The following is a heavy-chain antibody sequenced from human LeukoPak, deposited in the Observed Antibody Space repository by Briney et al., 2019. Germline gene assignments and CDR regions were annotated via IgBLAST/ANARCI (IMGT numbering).Heavy chain of an antibody. CDR3: ARENYGGKMNY. Sequence: GGSLRLSCAASGFTFSSYEMNWVRQAPGKGLEWVSYISSSSSTIYYADSVKGRFTISRDNAKNSLYLQMNSLRAEDTAVYYCARENYGGKMNYWGQGTLVTVSS. D-gene: IGHD4-23*01. V-gene: IGHV3-48*01. J-gene: IGHJ4*02. CDR1: GFTFSSYE. CDR2: ISSSSSTI.